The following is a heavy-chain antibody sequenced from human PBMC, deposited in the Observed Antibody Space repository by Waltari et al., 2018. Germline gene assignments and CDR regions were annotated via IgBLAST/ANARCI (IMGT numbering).Heavy chain of an antibody. CDR1: GDSISGSRNY. J-gene: IGHJ4*02. CDR2: IYYSGTT. Sequence: QMELQESGPRLVKPSETLSLTCNVSGDSISGSRNYWAWLRQPPGKNLQWIGSIYYSGTTYYNPSLKGRFAISVDTSRNQFSLSVNSVTAADTGIYYCARQLRFVDWIPRYFDSWGRGTLATVSS. V-gene: IGHV4-39*01. CDR3: ARQLRFVDWIPRYFDS. D-gene: IGHD3-3*01.